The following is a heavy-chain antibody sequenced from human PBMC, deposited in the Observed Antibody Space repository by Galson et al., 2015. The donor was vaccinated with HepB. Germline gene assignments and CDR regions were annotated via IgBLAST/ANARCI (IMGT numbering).Heavy chain of an antibody. J-gene: IGHJ4*02. CDR3: AQLGTGY. CDR2: IYGGRK. Sequence: SLRLSCAASGFSFSSNYMNWVRQAPGKGLEWVSVIYGGRKFYADTVQGRFSISTDDSKNTLYLQMSSLRAEDTAIYYCAQLGTGYWGQGTLVTVSS. V-gene: IGHV3-53*01. CDR1: GFSFSSNY. D-gene: IGHD7-27*01.